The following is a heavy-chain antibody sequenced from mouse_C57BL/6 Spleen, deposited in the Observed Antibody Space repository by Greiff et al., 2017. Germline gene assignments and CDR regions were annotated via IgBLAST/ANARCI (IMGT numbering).Heavy chain of an antibody. V-gene: IGHV1-9*01. Sequence: QVQLQQSGAELMKPGASVKLSCKATGYTFTGYWIEWVKQRPGHGLEWIGEILPGSGSTNYNEKFKGKATFTADKSSNTAYMQLRSLTTEDSAIYDGARRYDGSSFWFAYWGQGTLVTVSA. CDR1: GYTFTGYW. CDR2: ILPGSGST. CDR3: ARRYDGSSFWFAY. D-gene: IGHD1-1*01. J-gene: IGHJ3*01.